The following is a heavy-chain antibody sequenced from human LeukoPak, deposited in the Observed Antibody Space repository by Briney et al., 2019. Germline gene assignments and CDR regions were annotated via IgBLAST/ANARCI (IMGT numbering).Heavy chain of an antibody. CDR3: ARARFGDQVDY. CDR2: IYHSGST. J-gene: IGHJ4*02. D-gene: IGHD3-3*01. CDR1: GGSISSSNW. Sequence: SGTLSLTCAVSGGSISSSNWWSWVRQPPGKGLEWIGEIYHSGSTNYNPSLKSRVTILVDKSKNQFSLKLSSVTAADTAVYYCARARFGDQVDYWGQGTLVTVSS. V-gene: IGHV4-4*02.